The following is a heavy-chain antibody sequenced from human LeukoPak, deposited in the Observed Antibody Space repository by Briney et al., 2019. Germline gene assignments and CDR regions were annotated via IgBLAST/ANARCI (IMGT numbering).Heavy chain of an antibody. CDR1: GFTFSSYA. D-gene: IGHD4-11*01. V-gene: IGHV3-23*01. Sequence: GGSLRLSCAASGFTFSSYAMSWVRQAPGKGLEWVSAISGSGGSTHYADSVKGRFTISRDNSKNTLYLQMNSLRAEDTAVYYCAKVGDSNRQYYFDYWGQGTLVTVSS. J-gene: IGHJ4*02. CDR3: AKVGDSNRQYYFDY. CDR2: ISGSGGST.